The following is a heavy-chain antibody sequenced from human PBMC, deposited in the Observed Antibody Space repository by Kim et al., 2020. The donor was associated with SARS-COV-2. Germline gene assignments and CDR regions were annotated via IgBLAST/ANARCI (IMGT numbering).Heavy chain of an antibody. CDR3: AKDLWSDSSAKGYFDY. CDR1: GFTFSSYA. CDR2: ISGSGGST. V-gene: IGHV3-23*01. J-gene: IGHJ4*02. D-gene: IGHD3-22*01. Sequence: GGSLRLSCAASGFTFSSYAMSWVRQAPGKGLEWVSAISGSGGSTYYADSVKGRFTISRDNSKNTLYLQMNSLRAEDTAVYYCAKDLWSDSSAKGYFDYWGQGTLVTVSS.